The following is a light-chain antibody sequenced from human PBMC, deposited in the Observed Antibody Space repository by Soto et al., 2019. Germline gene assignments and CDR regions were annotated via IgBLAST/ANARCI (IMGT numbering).Light chain of an antibody. J-gene: IGLJ2*01. V-gene: IGLV3-1*01. CDR1: QLGDKF. CDR2: DDT. CDR3: QAWDSSTAV. Sequence: SYELTQPPSVSVSPGQTASFSCSGDQLGDKFASWYQLKPGQSPVLVIYDDTKRPSGIPERFSGSNSGNTATLTISGSQALDEGDYYGQAWDSSTAVFGGGTKLTVL.